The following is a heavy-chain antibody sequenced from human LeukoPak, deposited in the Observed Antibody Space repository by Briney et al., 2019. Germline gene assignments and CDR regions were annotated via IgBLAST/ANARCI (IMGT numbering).Heavy chain of an antibody. CDR1: GFTFSNYG. J-gene: IGHJ4*02. CDR2: ISSDGPKT. CDR3: ARAEGGY. Sequence: PGRSLRLSRAAPGFTFSNYGVHWVRQTPGKWLGWVAVISSDGPKTYFENSVTGPFTISRDTTKNTVYLQMNSQGDEDTAVYYCARAEGGYWGQGTLVTVSS. V-gene: IGHV3-30*03.